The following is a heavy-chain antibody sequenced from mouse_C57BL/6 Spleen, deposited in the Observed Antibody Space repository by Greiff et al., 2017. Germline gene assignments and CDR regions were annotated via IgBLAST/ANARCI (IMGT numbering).Heavy chain of an antibody. Sequence: QVQLKESGAELVKPGASVKISCKASGYAFSSYWMNWVKQRPGKGLGWIGQIYPGDGDTNYNGKFKGKATLTADKSSSTAYMQLSSLTSEDSAVYFCARESDYDGRGWYFDVWGTGTTVTVSS. CDR3: ARESDYDGRGWYFDV. CDR1: GYAFSSYW. J-gene: IGHJ1*03. D-gene: IGHD2-4*01. V-gene: IGHV1-80*01. CDR2: IYPGDGDT.